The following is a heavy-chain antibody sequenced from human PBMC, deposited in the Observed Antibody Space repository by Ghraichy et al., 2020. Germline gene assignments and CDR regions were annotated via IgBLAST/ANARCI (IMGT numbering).Heavy chain of an antibody. CDR2: ISSSSSYI. V-gene: IGHV3-21*01. CDR1: GFTFSSYS. Sequence: GGSLRLSCAASGFTFSSYSMNWVRQAPGKGLEWVSSISSSSSYIYYADSVKGRFTISRDNAKNSLYLQMNSLRAEDTAVYYCARGDIDIVVVVSATNYWGQGTLVTVSS. J-gene: IGHJ4*02. D-gene: IGHD2-15*01. CDR3: ARGDIDIVVVVSATNY.